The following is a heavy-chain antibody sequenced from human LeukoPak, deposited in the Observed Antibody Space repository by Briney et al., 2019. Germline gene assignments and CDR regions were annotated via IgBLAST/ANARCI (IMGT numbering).Heavy chain of an antibody. CDR2: ISSGFTT. J-gene: IGHJ4*02. V-gene: IGHV3-23*01. Sequence: GGSLRLSCAASGFTFSTYAMSWVRQAPGKGLEWVSGISSGFTTYYADSVKGRFIISRDNSKDTLHLQMNSLRAEDTAVYYCAKDFSQEGSHSVDYWGQGTLVTVSP. CDR1: GFTFSTYA. CDR3: AKDFSQEGSHSVDY. D-gene: IGHD1-26*01.